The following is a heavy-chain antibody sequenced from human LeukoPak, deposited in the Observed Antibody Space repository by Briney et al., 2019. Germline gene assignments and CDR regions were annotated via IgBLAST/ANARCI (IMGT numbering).Heavy chain of an antibody. D-gene: IGHD2-15*01. CDR3: ARDGGDCSGGSCYKGDFDH. CDR1: GFTFSSYS. CDR2: ISSSSSYI. J-gene: IGHJ4*02. Sequence: GGSLRLSCAASGFTFSSYSMNWVRQAPGKGLEWVSSISSSSSYIYYADSVRGRFTISRDNAKNSLYLQMNSLRAEDTAVYYCARDGGDCSGGSCYKGDFDHWGQGTLVTVSS. V-gene: IGHV3-21*01.